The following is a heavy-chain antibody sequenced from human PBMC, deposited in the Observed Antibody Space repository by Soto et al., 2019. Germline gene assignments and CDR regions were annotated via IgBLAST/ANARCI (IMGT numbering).Heavy chain of an antibody. CDR1: GFTFTSSA. V-gene: IGHV1-58*01. D-gene: IGHD3-10*01. J-gene: IGHJ6*02. Sequence: SVKVSCKASGFTFTSSAVQWVRQARGQRLEWIGWIVVGSGNTNYAQKFQERVTITRDTSTSTAYMELSSLRSEDTAVYYCARGLWFGELHLYGMDVWGQGTTVTVSS. CDR2: IVVGSGNT. CDR3: ARGLWFGELHLYGMDV.